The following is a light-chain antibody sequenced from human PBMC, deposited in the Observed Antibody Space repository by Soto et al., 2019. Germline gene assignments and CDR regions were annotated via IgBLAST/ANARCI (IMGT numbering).Light chain of an antibody. J-gene: IGKJ1*01. CDR2: DVS. CDR1: QNSRSH. Sequence: GLPLSPPSLSLSPGKRATLSCKACQNSRSHLIAYQLKPGHACTPLISDVSNRATGMPARFSGSGSGTDFTLTISSVEPEDFALYYCQQRSNWPRTFGQGTKVDIK. V-gene: IGKV3-11*01. CDR3: QQRSNWPRT.